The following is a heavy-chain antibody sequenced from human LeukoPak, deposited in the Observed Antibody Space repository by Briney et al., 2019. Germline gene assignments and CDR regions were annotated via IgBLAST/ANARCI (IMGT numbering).Heavy chain of an antibody. D-gene: IGHD5-18*01. CDR2: IYYSGGS. Sequence: SETLSLTCTVSGGSISSSDYYWGWVRQPPGKELEWIGNIYYSGGSYSSPSLESRVTISSDTSKNQFSVKLTSVTAADTAVYYCVRVGYAYGPVGNWFDPWGQGVPVTVSS. V-gene: IGHV4-39*01. CDR3: VRVGYAYGPVGNWFDP. CDR1: GGSISSSDYY. J-gene: IGHJ5*02.